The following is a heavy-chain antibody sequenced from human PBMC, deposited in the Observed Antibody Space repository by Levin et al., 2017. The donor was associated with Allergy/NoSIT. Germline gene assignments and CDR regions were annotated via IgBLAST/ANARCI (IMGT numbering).Heavy chain of an antibody. Sequence: SETLSLTCTVSGGSISSYYWSWIRQPPGKGLEWIGYIYYSGSTNYNPSLKSRVTISVDTSKNQFSLKLSSVTAADTAVYYCARVDYGDYVSAFDSWGQGTMVTVSA. CDR2: IYYSGST. D-gene: IGHD4-17*01. J-gene: IGHJ3*02. V-gene: IGHV4-59*01. CDR1: GGSISSYY. CDR3: ARVDYGDYVSAFDS.